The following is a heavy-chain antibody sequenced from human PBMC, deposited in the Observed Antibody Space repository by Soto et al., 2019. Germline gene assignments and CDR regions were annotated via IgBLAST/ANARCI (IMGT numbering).Heavy chain of an antibody. CDR2: IYYSGST. J-gene: IGHJ4*02. CDR3: ARLGLTVPAAGDY. V-gene: IGHV4-39*01. D-gene: IGHD2-2*01. CDR1: GGSISSSSYY. Sequence: SETLSLTCTVSGGSISSSSYYWGWIRQPPGKGLEWIGSIYYSGSTYYNPSLKSRVTISVDTSKNQFSLKLSSVTAADTAVYYCARLGLTVPAAGDYWGQGTLVTVSS.